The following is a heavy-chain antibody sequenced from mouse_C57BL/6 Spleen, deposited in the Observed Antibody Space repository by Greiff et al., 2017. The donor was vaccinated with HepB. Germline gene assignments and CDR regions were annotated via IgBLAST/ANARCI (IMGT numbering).Heavy chain of an antibody. CDR1: GYTFTSYW. D-gene: IGHD1-1*01. Sequence: VQLQQPGAELVRPGSSVKLSCKASGYTFTSYWLHWVKQRPIQGLEWIGNIDPSDSETHYNQKFKDKATLTVDKSSSTAYMQLSSLTSEDSAVYYCAREKYGSSRHYFDYWGQGTTLTVSS. V-gene: IGHV1-52*01. CDR2: IDPSDSET. CDR3: AREKYGSSRHYFDY. J-gene: IGHJ2*01.